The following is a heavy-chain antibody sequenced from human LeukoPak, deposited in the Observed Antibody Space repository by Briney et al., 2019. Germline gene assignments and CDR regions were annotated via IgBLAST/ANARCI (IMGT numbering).Heavy chain of an antibody. CDR2: ISGTTGIT. CDR1: GFTFNING. D-gene: IGHD2-15*01. V-gene: IGHV3-23*01. Sequence: GSLRLSCAASGFTFNINGMNWVRQAPGKGLEWVSTISGTTGITYYADSVKGRFTISRDNSRNTLYLQMNSLRAEDTAVYYCAKGGFDYWGQGTLVTVSS. CDR3: AKGGFDY. J-gene: IGHJ4*02.